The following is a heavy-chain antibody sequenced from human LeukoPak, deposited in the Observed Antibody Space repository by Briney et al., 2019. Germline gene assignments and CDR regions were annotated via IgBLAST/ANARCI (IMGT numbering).Heavy chain of an antibody. CDR1: GFTFSDSY. CDR3: ARVSRGSKPLIDY. V-gene: IGHV3-11*04. CDR2: ISSSGNTI. J-gene: IGHJ4*02. D-gene: IGHD3-16*01. Sequence: PEGSLRLSCAASGFTFSDSYMSWIRQAPGKGLEWVSYISSSGNTIYYADTVKGRFTISRDNAKNSLYLQMNSLRAEDTAVYYCARVSRGSKPLIDYWGQGTLVTVSS.